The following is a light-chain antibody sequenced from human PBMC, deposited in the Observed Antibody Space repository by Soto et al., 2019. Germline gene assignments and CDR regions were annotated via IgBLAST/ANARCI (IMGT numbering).Light chain of an antibody. CDR3: CSYGGSYTVI. Sequence: QSALTQPRSVSGSPGQSVTVSCTGTSSDVGGYNYVSWYQQHPGKAPKLIISDVTNRPSGVPDRFSGSKSGNTASLTISGLQGEDEAEYYCCSYGGSYTVIFGGGTKVTVL. CDR2: DVT. J-gene: IGLJ2*01. CDR1: SSDVGGYNY. V-gene: IGLV2-11*01.